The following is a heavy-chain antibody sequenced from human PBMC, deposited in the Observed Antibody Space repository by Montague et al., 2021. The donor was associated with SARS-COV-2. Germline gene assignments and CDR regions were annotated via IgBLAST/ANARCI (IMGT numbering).Heavy chain of an antibody. D-gene: IGHD3-10*01. J-gene: IGHJ4*02. V-gene: IGHV3-48*02. CDR2: TI. Sequence: TIYYADSVKVRFTISRDNANNLLYLQMNSLRDEDTAVYYCTRDRYRGGSDYFGQGTLVIVS. CDR3: TRDRYRGGSDY.